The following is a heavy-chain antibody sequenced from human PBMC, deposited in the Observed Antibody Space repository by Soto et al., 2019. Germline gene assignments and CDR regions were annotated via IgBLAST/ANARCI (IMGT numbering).Heavy chain of an antibody. J-gene: IGHJ4*02. CDR3: ARGGTAIDY. CDR1: GYTFTNFG. Sequence: QVQLVQSGAEVKKPGASVKVSCKASGYTFTNFGISWVRQAPGQGLEWMGWISAYNGNTNYAHKFQGRVTMTTDTSPSTAYMEVRSLRFDDTAVYYCARGGTAIDYWGQGTLVTVSS. CDR2: ISAYNGNT. V-gene: IGHV1-18*01. D-gene: IGHD2-21*02.